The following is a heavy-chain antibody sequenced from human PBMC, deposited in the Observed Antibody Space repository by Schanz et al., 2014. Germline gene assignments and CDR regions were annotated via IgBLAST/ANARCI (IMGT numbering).Heavy chain of an antibody. CDR3: ARIGGSVFDY. Sequence: EVQLVESGGGLVKPGGSLRLSCATSGLTFTSAWMSWVRQAPGKGPEWVSYIRSSSTPIYYADSVKGRFTISRDNSKNSLYLQMNSLRAEDTAVYYCARIGGSVFDYWAQGTLVTVSS. J-gene: IGHJ4*02. V-gene: IGHV3-48*04. D-gene: IGHD3-10*01. CDR1: GLTFTSAW. CDR2: IRSSSTPI.